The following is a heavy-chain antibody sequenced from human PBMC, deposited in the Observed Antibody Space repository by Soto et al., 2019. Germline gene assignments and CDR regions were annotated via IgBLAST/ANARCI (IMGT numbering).Heavy chain of an antibody. Sequence: GASLKISCKADGYSFTRHWIGWVRQVPGRGLEWVAVIYPADSDARYSPSFRGRGTISVDISINTVYLQWRSLKASDTAIYFCARQEMVTTPVRGFSFAAWGQRNPVTVYS. J-gene: IGHJ1*01. CDR3: ARQEMVTTPVRGFSFAA. V-gene: IGHV5-51*01. D-gene: IGHD1-1*01. CDR2: IYPADSDA. CDR1: GYSFTRHW.